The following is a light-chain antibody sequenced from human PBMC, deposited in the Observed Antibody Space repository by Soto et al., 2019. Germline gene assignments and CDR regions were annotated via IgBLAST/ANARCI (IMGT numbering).Light chain of an antibody. V-gene: IGKV3-20*01. Sequence: EIVMTQSPGTLSLSPGERATLSCRASQSVSSRLAWYQQKPGQAPRLLISGASSRATGIPDRFSGSGSGTDFTLTISTLEPEDFALYYCQHYVERSPITFGQGTRLEIK. CDR1: QSVSSR. CDR3: QHYVERSPIT. J-gene: IGKJ5*01. CDR2: GAS.